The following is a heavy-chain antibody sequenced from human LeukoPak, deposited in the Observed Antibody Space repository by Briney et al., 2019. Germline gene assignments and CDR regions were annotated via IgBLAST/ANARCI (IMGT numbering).Heavy chain of an antibody. CDR2: INPNSGGT. D-gene: IGHD3-22*01. J-gene: IGHJ6*03. V-gene: IGHV1-2*02. CDR1: GYTFTGYY. CDR3: ARDIAYYDSSGYYVPYYYYYYMDV. Sequence: ASVKVSCKASGYTFTGYYMHWVRQAPGQGLEWMGWINPNSGGTNYAQKFQGRVTMTRDTFISTAYMELSRLRSDDTAVYYCARDIAYYDSSGYYVPYYYYYYMDVWGKGTTVTVSS.